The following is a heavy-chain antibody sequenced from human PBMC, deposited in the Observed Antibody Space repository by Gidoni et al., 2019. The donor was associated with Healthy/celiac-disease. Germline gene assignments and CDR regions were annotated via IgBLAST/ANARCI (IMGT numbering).Heavy chain of an antibody. CDR3: AKEWTTVTTRAFDI. CDR1: GFTFSSYG. V-gene: IGHV3-30*18. J-gene: IGHJ3*02. Sequence: QVQLVESGGGVVQPGRSLRLSCAASGFTFSSYGMHWVRQAPGKGLEWVAVISYDGSNKYYADSVKGRFTISRDNSKNTLYLQMNSLRAEDTAVYYCAKEWTTVTTRAFDIWGQGTMVTVSS. CDR2: ISYDGSNK. D-gene: IGHD4-17*01.